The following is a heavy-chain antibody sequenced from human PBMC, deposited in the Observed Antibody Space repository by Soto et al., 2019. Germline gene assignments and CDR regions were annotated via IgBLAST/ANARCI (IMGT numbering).Heavy chain of an antibody. D-gene: IGHD6-13*01. J-gene: IGHJ4*02. V-gene: IGHV4-59*02. CDR1: GGSVSSYY. CDR2: IYYSGST. CDR3: ARLQAAAGDNDLTFDY. Sequence: SETLSLTCTASGGSVSSYYWSWIRQPPGKGLEWIGYIYYSGSTNYSPSFQGHVTISADKSISTAYLQWSSLKASDTAMYYCARLQAAAGDNDLTFDYWGQGTLVTVSS.